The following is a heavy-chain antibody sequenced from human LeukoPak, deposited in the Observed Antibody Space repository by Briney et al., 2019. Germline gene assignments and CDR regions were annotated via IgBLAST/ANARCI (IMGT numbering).Heavy chain of an antibody. D-gene: IGHD5-18*01. CDR1: GYTFTGYY. CDR3: AREDTAMDLTFDY. J-gene: IGHJ4*02. V-gene: IGHV1-2*02. CDR2: INPNSGGT. Sequence: ASVKVSCKASGYTFTGYYMHWVRQAPGQGLEWMGWINPNSGGTHYAQKFQGRVTMTRDTSISTAYMELSRLRSDDTAVYYCAREDTAMDLTFDYWGQGTLVTVSS.